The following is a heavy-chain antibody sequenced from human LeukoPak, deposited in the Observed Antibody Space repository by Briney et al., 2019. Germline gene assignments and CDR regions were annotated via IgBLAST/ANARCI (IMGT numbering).Heavy chain of an antibody. Sequence: PSETLSLTCAVSGGSISSSNWWSWVRQPPGKGLEWIGEIYHSGSTNYNPSLKSRVTISVDTSKNQFSLKLSSVTAADTAVYYCARMRVEYSSSFGAFDIWGQGTMVTVSS. V-gene: IGHV4-4*02. CDR2: IYHSGST. D-gene: IGHD6-6*01. CDR1: GGSISSSNW. J-gene: IGHJ3*02. CDR3: ARMRVEYSSSFGAFDI.